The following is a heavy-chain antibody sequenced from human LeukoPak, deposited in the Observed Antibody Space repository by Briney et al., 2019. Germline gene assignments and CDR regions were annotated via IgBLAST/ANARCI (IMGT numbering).Heavy chain of an antibody. CDR1: GFTFSSYA. CDR2: TSTSGSRT. D-gene: IGHD2-21*02. V-gene: IGHV3-23*01. CDR3: AKCRSGSDADCYGFDY. J-gene: IGHJ4*02. Sequence: GGSLRLSCAASGFTFSSYAMTWVRQAPGKGLEWVSTTSTSGSRTYSTDSVKGRFTFSRGNSKSTLFLQMNSLRAEDTAVYYCAKCRSGSDADCYGFDYWGQGTLVTVSS.